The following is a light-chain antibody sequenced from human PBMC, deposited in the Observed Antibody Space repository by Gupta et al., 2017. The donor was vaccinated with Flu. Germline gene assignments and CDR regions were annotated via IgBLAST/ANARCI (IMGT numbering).Light chain of an antibody. CDR1: SSNIGAGYD. V-gene: IGLV1-40*01. J-gene: IGLJ1*01. Sequence: QSVLTPPPSVSGAPGQRVSISCTGSSSNIGAGYDVHWYQQPPGTAPKLLIYLNSNRPSGVPDRFSGSKSGTSASMAITGLQAEDEADYYCQSYDSSLSALYVFGTGTRVTVL. CDR3: QSYDSSLSALYV. CDR2: LNS.